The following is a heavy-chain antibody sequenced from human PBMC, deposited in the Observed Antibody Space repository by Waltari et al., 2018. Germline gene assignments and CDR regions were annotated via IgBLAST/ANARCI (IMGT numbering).Heavy chain of an antibody. Sequence: EVQLVESGGGLVQPGGSLRLSCAASGFTFSSYAMSWVRQAPGKGLECVSASSGSGGSTYYADSVKGRFTISRDNSKNTLYLQMNSLRAEDTAVYYCAKDQYCGGDCYPAAEYFQHWGQGTLVTVSS. V-gene: IGHV3-23*04. D-gene: IGHD2-21*01. CDR2: SSGSGGST. J-gene: IGHJ1*01. CDR1: GFTFSSYA. CDR3: AKDQYCGGDCYPAAEYFQH.